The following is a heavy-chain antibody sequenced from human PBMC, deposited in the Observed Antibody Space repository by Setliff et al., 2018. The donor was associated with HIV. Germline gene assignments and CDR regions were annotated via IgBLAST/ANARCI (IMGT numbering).Heavy chain of an antibody. J-gene: IGHJ5*02. CDR3: ARGLPSYYYESSGSLGWFDP. CDR1: GGSVSSDNYY. V-gene: IGHV4-31*03. D-gene: IGHD3-22*01. CDR2: IYYSGST. Sequence: LSLTCTVSGGSVSSDNYYWSWIRQHPGKGLEWIGYIYYSGSTYYNPSLKSRLTISVDTSKNQFSLKLKYVTAADTAVYYCARGLPSYYYESSGSLGWFDPWGQGTLVTSPQ.